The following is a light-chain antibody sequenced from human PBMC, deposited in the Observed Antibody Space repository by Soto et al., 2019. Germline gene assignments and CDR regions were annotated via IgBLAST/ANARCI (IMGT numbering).Light chain of an antibody. J-gene: IGKJ2*01. V-gene: IGKV3-20*01. CDR1: QSIISSY. CDR2: GAS. CDR3: QAYGSLYT. Sequence: IVLTQSPGTLSLSPGERATLSCRASQSIISSYLAWYQQKPGQAPRLLLFGASARATRIPDRFSGYGSGADFTLTTXRLEPEDTAVYYCQAYGSLYTFGQGTKVDIK.